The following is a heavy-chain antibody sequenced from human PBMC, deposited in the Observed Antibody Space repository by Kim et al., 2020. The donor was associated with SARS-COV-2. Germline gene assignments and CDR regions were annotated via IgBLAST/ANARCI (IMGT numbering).Heavy chain of an antibody. CDR2: ISRDGSST. CDR3: ARPSSNTCPCYYMDV. D-gene: IGHD2-2*01. J-gene: IGHJ6*03. CDR1: GFSFSTYW. Sequence: GGSLRLSCAASGFSFSTYWMYWVRQAPGKGLVWVSRISRDGSSTNYADSVKGRFTISRDNANNTLYLQMNSLRAEDTAVYYCARPSSNTCPCYYMDVWGKGTGVTLS. V-gene: IGHV3-74*01.